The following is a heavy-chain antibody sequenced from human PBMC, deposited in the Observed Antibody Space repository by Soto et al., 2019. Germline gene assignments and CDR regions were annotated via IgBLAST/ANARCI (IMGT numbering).Heavy chain of an antibody. Sequence: QITLKESGPTLVKPTQTLTLTCTFSGFSLSTSGVSVGWIRQPPGKALEWLALIYWDDDKRYSPALKSRLTTTKDTSKNQVVLTKTNMDPVDTATYYCAHKIGGSWFDPWGQGTLVTVSS. V-gene: IGHV2-5*02. J-gene: IGHJ5*02. D-gene: IGHD3-22*01. CDR1: GFSLSTSGVS. CDR3: AHKIGGSWFDP. CDR2: IYWDDDK.